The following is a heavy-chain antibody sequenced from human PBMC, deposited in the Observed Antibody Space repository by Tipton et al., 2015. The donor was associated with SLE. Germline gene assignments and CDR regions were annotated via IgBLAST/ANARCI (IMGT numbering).Heavy chain of an antibody. D-gene: IGHD2-8*01. CDR3: VRLRSKVLIDY. J-gene: IGHJ4*02. CDR1: GGSISNYY. Sequence: GLVKPSETLSLTCTVSGGSISNYYWSWIRQPPGKGLEWIGYIYYSSYTNYNPSLKSRVTTSFDRSKNQFSLEVRSVTAADTAVYYCVRLRSKVLIDYWGQGTLVTVSS. V-gene: IGHV4-59*12. CDR2: IYYSSYT.